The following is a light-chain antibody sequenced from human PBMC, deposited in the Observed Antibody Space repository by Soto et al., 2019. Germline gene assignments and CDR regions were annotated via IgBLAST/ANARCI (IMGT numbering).Light chain of an antibody. CDR3: PQHDLGWT. J-gene: IGKJ1*01. Sequence: EMVMTQSPATLSVSLGERATLSCRASQSVRTKLVWYQQKPGQAPRLLIYGASTRATGIPARFSGSGSGTEVTLTISNLQSEDFAVYYCPQHDLGWTFGQGTKVEIK. CDR1: QSVRTK. V-gene: IGKV3-15*01. CDR2: GAS.